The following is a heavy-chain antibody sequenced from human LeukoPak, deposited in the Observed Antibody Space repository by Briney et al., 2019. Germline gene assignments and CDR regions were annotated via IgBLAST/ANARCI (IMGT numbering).Heavy chain of an antibody. Sequence: GASVKVPCKASGYTFTSYGISWVRQAPGQGLEWMGWISAYNGNTNYAQKLQGRVTMTTDTSTSTAYMELRSLRSDDTAVYYCARDGGVPAAMWRIFDYWGQGTLVTVSS. D-gene: IGHD2-2*01. CDR3: ARDGGVPAAMWRIFDY. V-gene: IGHV1-18*01. J-gene: IGHJ4*02. CDR2: ISAYNGNT. CDR1: GYTFTSYG.